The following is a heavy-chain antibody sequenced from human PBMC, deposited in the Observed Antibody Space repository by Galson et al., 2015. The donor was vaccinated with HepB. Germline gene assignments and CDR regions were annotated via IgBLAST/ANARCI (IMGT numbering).Heavy chain of an antibody. Sequence: QSGAEVKKPGESLKISCKASGDNFMFWIGWVRQMPGKGLEWMGIIYPSDSDTKYSPSFQGRVTISVDKSIRTAYLHWSSLKASDTAIYYCAKQRAGAQLHQPFDSWGQGTLVTVSS. J-gene: IGHJ4*02. CDR1: GDNFMFW. CDR2: IYPSDSDT. D-gene: IGHD1-26*01. V-gene: IGHV5-51*01. CDR3: AKQRAGAQLHQPFDS.